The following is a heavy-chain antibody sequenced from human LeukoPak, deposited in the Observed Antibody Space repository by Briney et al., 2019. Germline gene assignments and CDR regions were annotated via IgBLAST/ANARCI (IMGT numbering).Heavy chain of an antibody. D-gene: IGHD2-2*01. CDR3: ATGGPAAMPGLYYYYGMDV. CDR2: ISAYNGNT. J-gene: IGHJ6*02. Sequence: ASVKVSCKASGYTFTSYGISWVRQAPGQGLEWMGWISAYNGNTNYAQKLQGRVTMTTDTSTSTAYMELRSLRSDDTAVYYCATGGPAAMPGLYYYYGMDVWGQGTTVTVSS. CDR1: GYTFTSYG. V-gene: IGHV1-18*01.